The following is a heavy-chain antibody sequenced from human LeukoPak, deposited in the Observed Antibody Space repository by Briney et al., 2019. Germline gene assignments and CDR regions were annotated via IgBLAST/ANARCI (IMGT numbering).Heavy chain of an antibody. CDR3: AREYYYDSSGYSVDYYYYGMDV. Sequence: ASVKVSCKASGYTFTSYYMHWVRQAPGQGLEWMGWIDPNSGGTEYAQKFLGRVTMTRDTSISTAYMELSRLRSDDTAVYFCAREYYYDSSGYSVDYYYYGMDVWGQGTTVTVSS. CDR1: GYTFTSYY. CDR2: IDPNSGGT. J-gene: IGHJ6*02. V-gene: IGHV1-2*02. D-gene: IGHD3-22*01.